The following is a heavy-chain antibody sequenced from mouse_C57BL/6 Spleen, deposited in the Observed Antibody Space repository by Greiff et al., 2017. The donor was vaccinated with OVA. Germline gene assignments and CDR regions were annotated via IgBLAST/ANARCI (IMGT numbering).Heavy chain of an antibody. J-gene: IGHJ3*01. Sequence: EVQLQQSGPELVKPGASVKISCKASGYTFTDYYMNWVKQSHGKSLEWIGDINPNNGGTSYNQKFKGKATLTVDKSSSTAYMELRSLTSEGSAVYYCARRLGGAWFAYWGQGTLVTVSA. CDR1: GYTFTDYY. CDR2: INPNNGGT. D-gene: IGHD4-1*01. V-gene: IGHV1-26*01. CDR3: ARRLGGAWFAY.